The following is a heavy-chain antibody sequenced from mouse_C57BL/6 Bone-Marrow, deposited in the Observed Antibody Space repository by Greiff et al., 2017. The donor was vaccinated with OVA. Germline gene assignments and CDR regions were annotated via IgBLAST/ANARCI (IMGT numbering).Heavy chain of an antibody. CDR3: TRDRRTWVGYFDY. J-gene: IGHJ2*01. Sequence: EVMLVESGEGLVKPGGSLKLSCAASGFTFSSYAMSWVRQTPEKRLEWVAYISSGGDYIYYADTVKGRFTISRDNARNTLYLQMSSLKSEDTAMYYCTRDRRTWVGYFDYWGQGTTLTVSS. CDR1: GFTFSSYA. V-gene: IGHV5-9-1*02. CDR2: ISSGGDYI. D-gene: IGHD1-1*02.